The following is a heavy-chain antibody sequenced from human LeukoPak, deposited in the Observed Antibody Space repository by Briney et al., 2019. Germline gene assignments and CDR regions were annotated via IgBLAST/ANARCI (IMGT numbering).Heavy chain of an antibody. Sequence: GESLKISCKGSGYSFTSYWIGWVRQMPGKGLEWMGIIYPGDSDTRYSPSFQGQVTISADKSISTAYLQWSSLKASDTAMYYCARSPEMVGAIYYFDYWGQGTLVTVSS. V-gene: IGHV5-51*01. CDR2: IYPGDSDT. CDR3: ARSPEMVGAIYYFDY. J-gene: IGHJ4*02. D-gene: IGHD1-26*01. CDR1: GYSFTSYW.